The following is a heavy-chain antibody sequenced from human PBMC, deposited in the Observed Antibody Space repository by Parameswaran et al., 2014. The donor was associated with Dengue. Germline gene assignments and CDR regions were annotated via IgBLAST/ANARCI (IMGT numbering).Heavy chain of an antibody. V-gene: IGHV3-15*01. J-gene: IGHJ6*03. CDR3: TAPLIWFAELTSYMDV. CDR2: VKRNSDGGTV. Sequence: RWIRQPPGKGLEWVGRVKRNSDGGTVEYAAPVKDRFTISRDDSKNTVSLQMNSLKTEDTAVYYCTAPLIWFAELTSYMDVWGKGTTVTSP. D-gene: IGHD3-10*01.